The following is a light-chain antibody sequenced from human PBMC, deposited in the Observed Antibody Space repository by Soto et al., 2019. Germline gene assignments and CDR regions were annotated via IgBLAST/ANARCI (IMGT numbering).Light chain of an antibody. J-gene: IGKJ5*01. CDR2: GAF. CDR1: QIVTSDY. CDR3: QQRNNWPIT. V-gene: IGKV3D-20*02. Sequence: DIVLTQSPGTLSLSPGERVTLSCRASQIVTSDYLAWYHQAPGQAPRLLIYGAFNRATGISDRFSGSGSGTDFTLTINSLEPEDFAVYYCQQRNNWPITFGQGTRLEIK.